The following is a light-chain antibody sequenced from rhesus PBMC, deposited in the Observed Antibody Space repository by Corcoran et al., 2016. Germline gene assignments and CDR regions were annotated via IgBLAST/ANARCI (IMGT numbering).Light chain of an antibody. V-gene: IGKV3-40*03. CDR1: ERVGSY. CDR3: QQYNDLLLT. Sequence: EIVMTQSPATLSLSPGETATLSCRASERVGSYLAGYQQKPGQAPKPPVHSAYLRTPGIPDRFRGVGFRTEFSLTISSRGPEDGGFYHYQQYNDLLLTFGGGSKVGLK. J-gene: IGKJ4*01. CDR2: SAY.